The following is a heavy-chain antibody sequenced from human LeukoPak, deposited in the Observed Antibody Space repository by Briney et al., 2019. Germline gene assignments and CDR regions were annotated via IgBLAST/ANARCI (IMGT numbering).Heavy chain of an antibody. CDR1: GGSFSAYY. V-gene: IGHV4-34*01. J-gene: IGHJ5*02. CDR3: APRGDIEHSYVYGKWFDP. CDR2: INHSGSS. D-gene: IGHD5-18*01. Sequence: SETLSLTCAVYGGSFSAYYWTWIRQPPGKGLEWIGEINHSGSSNYNSSLRSRVTISVDMSYKQFSLRLSSVTAADTAVYYCAPRGDIEHSYVYGKWFDPWGQGTRVTVSS.